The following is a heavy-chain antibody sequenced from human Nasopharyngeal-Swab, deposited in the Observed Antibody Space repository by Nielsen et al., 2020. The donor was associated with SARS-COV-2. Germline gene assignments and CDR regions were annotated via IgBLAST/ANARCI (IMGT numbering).Heavy chain of an antibody. CDR1: GFTFSTYG. J-gene: IGHJ6*02. CDR2: ISYDGSNK. V-gene: IGHV3-30*03. Sequence: GESLKISCAASGFTFSTYGIHWVRQAPGKGLEWVAFISYDGSNKYYADSVKGRFTISRDNVKNSLYLQMNSLRAEDTAVYYCARAGYSSGWYEFYYYYGMDVWGQGTTVTVSS. CDR3: ARAGYSSGWYEFYYYYGMDV. D-gene: IGHD6-19*01.